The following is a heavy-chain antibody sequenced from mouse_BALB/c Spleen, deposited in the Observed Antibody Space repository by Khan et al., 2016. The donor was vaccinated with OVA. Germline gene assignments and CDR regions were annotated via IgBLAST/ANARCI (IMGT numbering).Heavy chain of an antibody. CDR1: GYTFTTYW. J-gene: IGHJ2*01. V-gene: IGHV1-7*01. CDR2: INPTSGYT. CDR3: TRDRIDY. Sequence: VQLQQSGAELAKPGASVKMSCKASGYTFTTYWMHWVKQRPGQGLEWIGYINPTSGYTGYNEKFKDRATLSADKSSSTAYMQLSSLTSEDSAVYYCTRDRIDYWGQGTTLTVSS.